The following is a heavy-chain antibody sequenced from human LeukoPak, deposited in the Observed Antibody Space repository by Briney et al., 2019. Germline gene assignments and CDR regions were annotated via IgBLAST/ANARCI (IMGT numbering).Heavy chain of an antibody. V-gene: IGHV1-69*06. CDR2: IIPIFGTA. Sequence: SVKVSCKASGGTFSSYAISWVRQAPGQGLEWMGGIIPIFGTANYAQKFQGRVTITADKSTSTAYMELSSLRSEDTAVYYCARGPTRYSSDLPLDYWGQGTLVTVSS. D-gene: IGHD6-19*01. CDR3: ARGPTRYSSDLPLDY. J-gene: IGHJ4*02. CDR1: GGTFSSYA.